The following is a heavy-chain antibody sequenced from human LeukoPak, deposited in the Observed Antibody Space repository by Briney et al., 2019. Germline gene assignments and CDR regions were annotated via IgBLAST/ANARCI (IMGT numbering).Heavy chain of an antibody. CDR1: GGSISSGGYS. D-gene: IGHD3-22*01. V-gene: IGHV4-30-2*01. CDR3: ARLEDSSGYSVAFDI. CDR2: IYHSGST. Sequence: PSETLSLTCAVSGGSISSGGYSWSWIRQPPGKGLEWIGYIYHSGSTYYNPSLKSRVTISVDRSKNQFSLKLSSVTAADTAVYYCARLEDSSGYSVAFDIWGQGTMLPVSS. J-gene: IGHJ3*02.